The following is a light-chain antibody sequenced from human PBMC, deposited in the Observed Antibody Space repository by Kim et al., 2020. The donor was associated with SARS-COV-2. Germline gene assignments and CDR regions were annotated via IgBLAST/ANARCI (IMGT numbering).Light chain of an antibody. CDR2: AAS. V-gene: IGKV1-27*01. CDR1: QGISNY. J-gene: IGKJ1*01. Sequence: ASVGDRVTITCRASQGISNYLAWYQQKPGKVPKLLIYAASALQSGVPSRFSGSGSGTDFTLTITSLQPEDVAAYYCQQCKSAPGTFGQGTKVDIK. CDR3: QQCKSAPGT.